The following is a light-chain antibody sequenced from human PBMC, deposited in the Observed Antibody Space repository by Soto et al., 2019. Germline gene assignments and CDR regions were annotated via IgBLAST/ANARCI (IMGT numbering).Light chain of an antibody. V-gene: IGKV3-11*01. J-gene: IGKJ4*01. CDR2: DAS. CDR3: QHRSKRFT. CDR1: QSVSSY. Sequence: EIVLTQSPAILSLSPGERATLSCRASQSVSSYLAWYQQKPGQAPRLLIYDASNRATGIPARFSGSGSGTDFTLTISGLEPEDFAVYYCQHRSKRFTFGGWT.